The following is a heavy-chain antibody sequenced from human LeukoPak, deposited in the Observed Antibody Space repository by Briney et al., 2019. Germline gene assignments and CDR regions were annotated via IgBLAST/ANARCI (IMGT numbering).Heavy chain of an antibody. J-gene: IGHJ4*02. CDR1: GFTFDDYG. CDR2: INWNGDST. D-gene: IGHD3-9*01. V-gene: IGHV3-20*04. Sequence: PGGSLRLSCAASGFTFDDYGMNWVRQAPGKGLEWVSGINWNGDSTGYADSVKGRFTISRDNAKNSLYLQMNSLRAEDTAVYYCAREAPYDILTGYGSAGLDYWGQGTLVTVSS. CDR3: AREAPYDILTGYGSAGLDY.